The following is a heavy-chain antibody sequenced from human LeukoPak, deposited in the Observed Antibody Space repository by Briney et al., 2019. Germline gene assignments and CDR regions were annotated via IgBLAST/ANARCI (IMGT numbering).Heavy chain of an antibody. J-gene: IGHJ4*02. CDR2: ISSSSSYI. CDR1: GFTFGSYS. D-gene: IGHD3-22*01. CDR3: ASIGADYDSSGYGPL. V-gene: IGHV3-21*01. Sequence: PGGSLRLSCAASGFTFGSYSMNWVRQAPGKGLEWVSSISSSSSYIYYADSVKGRFTISRDNAKNSLYLQMNSLRAEDTAVYYCASIGADYDSSGYGPLWGQGTLVTVSS.